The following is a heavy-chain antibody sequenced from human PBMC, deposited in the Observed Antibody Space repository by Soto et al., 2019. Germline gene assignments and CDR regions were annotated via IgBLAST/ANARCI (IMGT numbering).Heavy chain of an antibody. CDR2: IIPIFGTA. D-gene: IGHD6-19*01. CDR3: ARDNGQWLVSD. V-gene: IGHV1-69*05. Sequence: SVKVSCKASGGTFSSYAISWVRQAPGQGLEWMGGIIPIFGTANYAQKFQGRVTMTTDASASIAYMELRSLRSDDTAVYYCARDNGQWLVSDWGQGTLVTVSS. CDR1: GGTFSSYA. J-gene: IGHJ1*01.